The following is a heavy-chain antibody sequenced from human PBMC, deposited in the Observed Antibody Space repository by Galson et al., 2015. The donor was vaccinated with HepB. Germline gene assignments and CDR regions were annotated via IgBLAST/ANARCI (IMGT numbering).Heavy chain of an antibody. CDR3: ARHMATTYDSSGYLTVGFDP. V-gene: IGHV5-10-1*01. CDR2: IDPSDSYT. D-gene: IGHD3-22*01. Sequence: QSGAEVKKPGESLRISCTGSGYSFTSYWISWVRQMPGKGLEWMGRIDPSDSYTNYSPSFQGHVTISADKSISTAYLQWSSLKASDTAMYYCARHMATTYDSSGYLTVGFDPWGQGTLVTVSS. J-gene: IGHJ5*02. CDR1: GYSFTSYW.